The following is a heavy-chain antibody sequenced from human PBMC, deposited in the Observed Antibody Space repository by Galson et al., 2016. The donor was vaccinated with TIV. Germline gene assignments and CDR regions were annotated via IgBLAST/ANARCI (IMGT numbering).Heavy chain of an antibody. V-gene: IGHV3-21*01. CDR1: GFTFSSST. J-gene: IGHJ4*02. Sequence: SLRLSCAASGFTFSSSTMNWVRRAPGKGLEWVSSISSRRSYIYYADSVKGRFTVSRDNAKNSLYLQMNGLRVEDSGVYFCASQRPAYSSSWYHFDDWGQGTPVTVSS. D-gene: IGHD6-13*01. CDR3: ASQRPAYSSSWYHFDD. CDR2: ISSRRSYI.